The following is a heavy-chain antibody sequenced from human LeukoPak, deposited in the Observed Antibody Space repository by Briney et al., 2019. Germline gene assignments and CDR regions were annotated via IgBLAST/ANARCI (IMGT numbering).Heavy chain of an antibody. V-gene: IGHV4-31*03. CDR2: IYYRGTT. D-gene: IGHD4-23*01. CDR3: ARGADYGGNSVPFDY. J-gene: IGHJ4*02. Sequence: PSQTLSLTCTVSGGSISSGGHYWGRIREQPGRGVEWSVDIYYRGTTYYNPSLKSRVSISLYTSKNQVSLKLTSVTAADTAVYYCARGADYGGNSVPFDYWGQGTLVTVSS. CDR1: GGSISSGGHY.